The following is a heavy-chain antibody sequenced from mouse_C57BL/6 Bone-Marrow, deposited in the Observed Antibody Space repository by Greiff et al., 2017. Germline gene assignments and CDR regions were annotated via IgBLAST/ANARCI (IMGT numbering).Heavy chain of an antibody. CDR2: IDPSDSYT. Sequence: QVQLQQSGAELVKPGASVKLSCKASGYTFTSYWLQWVKQRPGQGLEWIGEIDPSDSYTNYHPKFKGKATLTVDTSSSPAYMQLRSLTSEDSAGYYCASCTTGEEYCDVWGTGTTVTVSS. V-gene: IGHV1-50*01. CDR1: GYTFTSYW. CDR3: ASCTTGEEYCDV. D-gene: IGHD2-14*01. J-gene: IGHJ1*03.